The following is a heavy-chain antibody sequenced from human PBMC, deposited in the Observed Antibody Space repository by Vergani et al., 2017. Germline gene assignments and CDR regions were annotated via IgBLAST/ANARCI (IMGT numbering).Heavy chain of an antibody. V-gene: IGHV3-30-3*01. CDR1: GFTFSSYA. CDR3: ASSLDQGLFDY. CDR2: ISYDGSNK. Sequence: QVQLVESGGGVVQHGRSLRLSCAASGFTFSSYAMHWVRQAPGKGLEWVAVISYDGSNKYYADSVKGRFTISRDNSKNTLYLQMNSLRAEDTAVYYCASSLDQGLFDYWGQGTLVTVSS. J-gene: IGHJ4*02.